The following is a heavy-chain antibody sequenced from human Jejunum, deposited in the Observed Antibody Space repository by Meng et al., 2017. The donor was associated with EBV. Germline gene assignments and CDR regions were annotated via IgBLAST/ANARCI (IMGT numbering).Heavy chain of an antibody. D-gene: IGHD1-26*01. CDR2: IYYSVST. CDR1: GFSMSNFY. CDR3: ARQGPSGRTFDY. Sequence: EDSGPGLVEPSENLSLTCTVSGFSMSNFYWSWFRQPPGKGLEWIGYIYYSVSTYYNPSLKSRVTISVDTSKNQFSLKLISVTAADTAAYYCARQGPSGRTFDYWGQGTLVTVSS. J-gene: IGHJ4*02. V-gene: IGHV4-59*04.